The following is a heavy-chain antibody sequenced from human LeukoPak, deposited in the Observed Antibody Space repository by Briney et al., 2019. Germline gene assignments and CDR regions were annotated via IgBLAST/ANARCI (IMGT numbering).Heavy chain of an antibody. CDR2: INHSGST. CDR3: ARLWSGYHFPRDY. D-gene: IGHD3-3*01. V-gene: IGHV4-34*01. CDR1: GGSFSGYY. Sequence: SETLSLTCAVYGGSFSGYYWSWIRQPPGKGLEWIGEINHSGSTNYNPSLKSRVTISVDTSKNQFSLKLSSVTAADTAVYYCARLWSGYHFPRDYWGQGTLVTVSS. J-gene: IGHJ4*02.